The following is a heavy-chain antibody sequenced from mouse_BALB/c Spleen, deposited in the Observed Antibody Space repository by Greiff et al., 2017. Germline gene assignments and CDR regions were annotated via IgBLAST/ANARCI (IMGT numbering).Heavy chain of an antibody. CDR2: IYPGDGDT. CDR1: GYTFTSYW. CDR3: ARSYYDYDGGLDV. J-gene: IGHJ1*01. Sequence: LQESGAELARPGASVKLSCKASGYTFTSYWMQWVKQRPGQGLEWIGAIYPGDGDTRYTQKFKGKATLTADKSSSTAYMQLSSLASEDSAVYYCARSYYDYDGGLDVWGAGTTVTVSS. V-gene: IGHV1-87*01. D-gene: IGHD2-4*01.